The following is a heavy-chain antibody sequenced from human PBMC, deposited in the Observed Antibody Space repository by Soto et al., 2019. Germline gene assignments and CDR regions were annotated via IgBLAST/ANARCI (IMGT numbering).Heavy chain of an antibody. CDR1: GFTFSSYS. D-gene: IGHD1-7*01. CDR2: ISSSSSYI. J-gene: IGHJ3*02. V-gene: IGHV3-21*01. Sequence: EVQLVESGGGLVKPGGSPRLSCAASGFTFSSYSMNWVRQAPGKGLEWVSSISSSSSYIYYADSVKGRFTISRDNAKNSLYLQMNSLRAEDTAVYYCARLRNNWNYGDAFDIWGQGTMVTVSS. CDR3: ARLRNNWNYGDAFDI.